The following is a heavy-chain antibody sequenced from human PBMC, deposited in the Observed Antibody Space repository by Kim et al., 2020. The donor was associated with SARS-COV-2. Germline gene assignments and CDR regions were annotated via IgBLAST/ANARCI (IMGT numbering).Heavy chain of an antibody. J-gene: IGHJ6*02. CDR3: ARDGGFGSGSPPLYYSGMDV. V-gene: IGHV3-30*01. Sequence: RLPISRDNSKNTLFLQMNSLTPEDTAVYYCARDGGFGSGSPPLYYSGMDVWGQGTTVTVSS. D-gene: IGHD3-10*01.